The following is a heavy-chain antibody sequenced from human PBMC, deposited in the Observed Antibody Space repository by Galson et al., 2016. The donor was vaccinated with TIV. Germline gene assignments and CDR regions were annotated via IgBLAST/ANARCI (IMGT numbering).Heavy chain of an antibody. Sequence: SLRLSCAASGFTFSSHGIHWVRQAPGKGLEWVAVISYDENYKHYTDSVKGRFTISRDNSKNMVYLTMNSLRAEETALYFCARDPRIYGDYLLAYLDLWGQGTLVTVSS. D-gene: IGHD4-17*01. CDR3: ARDPRIYGDYLLAYLDL. V-gene: IGHV3-30*03. CDR1: GFTFSSHG. CDR2: ISYDENYK. J-gene: IGHJ4*02.